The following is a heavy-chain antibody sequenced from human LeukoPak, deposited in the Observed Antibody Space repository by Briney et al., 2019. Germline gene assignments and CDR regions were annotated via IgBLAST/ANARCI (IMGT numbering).Heavy chain of an antibody. CDR1: GYTFTSYA. J-gene: IGHJ4*02. V-gene: IGHV1-3*01. D-gene: IGHD3-9*01. Sequence: ASVKVSCKASGYTFTSYAMHWVRQAPGQRLEWMGWINAGNGNTKYSQKFQGRGTITRNTSATTAYMERSSLRSEDTAVYYCARALRYFDWEYIAWEDWGQGTLVTVSS. CDR3: ARALRYFDWEYIAWED. CDR2: INAGNGNT.